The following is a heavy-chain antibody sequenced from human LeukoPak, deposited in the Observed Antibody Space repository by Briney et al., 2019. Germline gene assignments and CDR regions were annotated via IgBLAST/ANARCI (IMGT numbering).Heavy chain of an antibody. CDR1: GGSISSYY. Sequence: SETLSLTCTVSGGSISSYYWSLIRQPPGKGLEWIGYIYYSGSTNYNPSLKSRVTISVDTSKNQFSLKLSSVTAADTAVYYCARGYYYDSSGYPDAFDIWGQGTMVTVSS. D-gene: IGHD3-22*01. J-gene: IGHJ3*02. CDR3: ARGYYYDSSGYPDAFDI. V-gene: IGHV4-59*01. CDR2: IYYSGST.